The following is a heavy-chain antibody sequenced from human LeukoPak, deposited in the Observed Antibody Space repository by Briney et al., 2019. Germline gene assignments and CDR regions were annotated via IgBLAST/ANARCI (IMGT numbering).Heavy chain of an antibody. CDR3: AKSPKTGFLFDY. CDR2: ISAYSGNT. CDR1: GYTFTSYG. D-gene: IGHD1-1*01. V-gene: IGHV1-18*01. J-gene: IGHJ4*02. Sequence: GASVKVSCKASGYTFTSYGISWVRQAPGQGLEWMGWISAYSGNTNYAQKLQGRVTMTTDTSTSTAYMELRSLRSDDTAVYYCAKSPKTGFLFDYWGKGTLVTVSS.